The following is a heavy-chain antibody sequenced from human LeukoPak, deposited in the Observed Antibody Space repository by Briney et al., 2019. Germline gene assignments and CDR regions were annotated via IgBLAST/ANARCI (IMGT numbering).Heavy chain of an antibody. CDR3: ARDLGDY. CDR2: VSGSGDDT. Sequence: GGSLRLSCAASGFTFTTYAMSWVRQAPGKGREWVSGVSGSGDDTFYAGSVKGRFTISRDNSKKTLYMQMSSLRVEDTAVYYCARDLGDYWGQGALVTVST. V-gene: IGHV3-23*01. J-gene: IGHJ4*02. D-gene: IGHD3-10*01. CDR1: GFTFTTYA.